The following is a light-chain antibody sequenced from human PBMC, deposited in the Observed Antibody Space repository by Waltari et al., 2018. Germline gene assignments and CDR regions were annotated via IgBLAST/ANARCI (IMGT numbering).Light chain of an antibody. J-gene: IGKJ4*01. Sequence: DTQMTQSPSSLSASVGDRFTITCRASQGIRNYLAWFQQKPGRAPKPLIYAASTLQSGVPSKFSGSGSGTDFTLTINSLQAEDFASYYCQQYWSFPLTFGGGTKVEMK. CDR3: QQYWSFPLT. CDR1: QGIRNY. V-gene: IGKV1-16*02. CDR2: AAS.